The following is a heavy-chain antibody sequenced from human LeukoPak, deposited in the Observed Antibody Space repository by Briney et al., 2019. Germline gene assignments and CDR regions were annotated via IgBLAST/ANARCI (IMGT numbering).Heavy chain of an antibody. CDR2: ISYDGGNT. D-gene: IGHD3-10*01. V-gene: IGHV3-30*01. CDR3: ARDSTYYYGSGSSGPHYFDY. J-gene: IGHJ4*02. Sequence: GGSLRLSCAASGFTFSSYAMHWVRQAPGKGLEWVAVISYDGGNTYYADSVKGRFTISRDSSKNTLYLQLNSLRAEDTAVYYCARDSTYYYGSGSSGPHYFDYWGQGTLVTVSS. CDR1: GFTFSSYA.